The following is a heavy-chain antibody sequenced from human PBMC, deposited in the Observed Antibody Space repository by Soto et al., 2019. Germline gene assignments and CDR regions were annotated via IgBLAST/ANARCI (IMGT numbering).Heavy chain of an antibody. D-gene: IGHD3-22*01. V-gene: IGHV1-2*04. J-gene: IGHJ3*02. CDR3: ASSYYYDSSGYYGDAFDI. CDR1: GSTFTGYY. Sequence: ASVTFSCTASGSTFTGYYMHWVRQAPGQGLEWMGWINPNSGGTNYAQKFQGWVTMTRDTSISTAYMELSRLRSDDTAVYYCASSYYYDSSGYYGDAFDIWGQGTMVTVSS. CDR2: INPNSGGT.